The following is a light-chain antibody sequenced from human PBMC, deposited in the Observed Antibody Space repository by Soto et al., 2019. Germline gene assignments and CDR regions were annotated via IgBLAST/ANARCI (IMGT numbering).Light chain of an antibody. J-gene: IGKJ1*01. CDR2: AAS. V-gene: IGKV1-6*01. CDR3: LQYYNFSWA. Sequence: AIQMTQSPASLPAYVGDRVAISCRASQDIRNTLAWYKQKPGEAPKILIFAASNLQSGVPSRFRGSGSVTDFTLAITGLKPEDFETYYCLQYYNFSWAFGQGTKVDI. CDR1: QDIRNT.